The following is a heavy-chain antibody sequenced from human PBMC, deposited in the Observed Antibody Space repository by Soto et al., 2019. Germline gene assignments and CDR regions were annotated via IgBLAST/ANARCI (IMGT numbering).Heavy chain of an antibody. CDR1: GGSISSYY. V-gene: IGHV4-59*01. CDR3: ARGGGLTSLSTEGSPGDAFDI. CDR2: IYYSGST. Sequence: SETLSLTCTVSGGSISSYYWSWIRQPPGKGLEWIGYIYYSGSTNYNPSLKSRVTISVDTSKNQFSLKLSSVTAADTAVYYCARGGGLTSLSTEGSPGDAFDIWGQGTMVTVSS. J-gene: IGHJ3*02. D-gene: IGHD4-17*01.